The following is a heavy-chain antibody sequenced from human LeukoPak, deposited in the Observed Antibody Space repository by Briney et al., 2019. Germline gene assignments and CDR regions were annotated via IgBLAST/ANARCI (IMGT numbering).Heavy chain of an antibody. CDR1: GGSISSSSYY. D-gene: IGHD5-18*01. Sequence: PSETLSLTCTVSGGSISSSSYYWGWIRQPPGEGLEWIGNIYYSGSTYYNPSLKSRVTISVDTSKNQFSLKLSSVTAADTGVYYCARLFRFQLWFEWGQGTLVTVSS. CDR3: ARLFRFQLWFE. J-gene: IGHJ4*02. V-gene: IGHV4-39*01. CDR2: IYYSGST.